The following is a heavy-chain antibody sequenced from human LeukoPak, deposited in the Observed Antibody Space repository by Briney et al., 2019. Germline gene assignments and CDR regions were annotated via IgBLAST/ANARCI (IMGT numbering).Heavy chain of an antibody. CDR3: TSAGY. V-gene: IGHV3-11*01. CDR2: ISSSGSTI. Sequence: KSGGSLRLSCVTSGFTFDYFLMNWVRQAPGKGLEWVSYISSSGSTIYYADSVKGRFTISRDNAKNSLYLQMNSLRAEDTAVYYCTSAGYWGQGTLVTVSS. CDR1: GFTFDYFL. J-gene: IGHJ4*02.